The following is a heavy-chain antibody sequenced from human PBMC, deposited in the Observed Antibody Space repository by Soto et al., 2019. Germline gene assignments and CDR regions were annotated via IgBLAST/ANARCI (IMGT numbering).Heavy chain of an antibody. V-gene: IGHV1-69*13. D-gene: IGHD4-17*01. CDR3: GRLDAVTADY. J-gene: IGHJ4*02. Sequence: GASVKVSCKASGGTXSSYAISWVRHAPGQGLEWMGGVIPIFGTANYAQKFQGRVTITADESTSTAYMELSSLRSEDTAVYYCGRLDAVTADYWAQEPLVTFSS. CDR1: GGTXSSYA. CDR2: VIPIFGTA.